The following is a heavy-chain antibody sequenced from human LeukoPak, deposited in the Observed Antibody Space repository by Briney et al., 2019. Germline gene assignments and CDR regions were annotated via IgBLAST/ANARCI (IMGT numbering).Heavy chain of an antibody. Sequence: PSETLSLTCAVSGYSISSGYYWGWMRQPPGKGLEWIGSIYHSGSTYYNPSLKSRVTISVDTSRNQFSLKLSSVTAADTAVYYCARDNEQFAQSGFDYWGQGTLVTVSS. CDR1: GYSISSGYY. V-gene: IGHV4-38-2*02. J-gene: IGHJ4*02. CDR2: IYHSGST. CDR3: ARDNEQFAQSGFDY. D-gene: IGHD6-6*01.